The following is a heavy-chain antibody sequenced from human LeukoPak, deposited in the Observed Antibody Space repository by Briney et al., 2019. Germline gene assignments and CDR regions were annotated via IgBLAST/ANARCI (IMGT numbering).Heavy chain of an antibody. CDR3: ARGYYDSSGYRPGAFDI. Sequence: GSSVKVSCKASGGTFSSYAISWVRQAPGQGLEWLGGIIPIFGTANYAQKFQGRVTITADESTSTAYMELSSLRSEDTAVYYCARGYYDSSGYRPGAFDIWGQGTMVTVSS. V-gene: IGHV1-69*01. CDR1: GGTFSSYA. D-gene: IGHD3-22*01. J-gene: IGHJ3*02. CDR2: IIPIFGTA.